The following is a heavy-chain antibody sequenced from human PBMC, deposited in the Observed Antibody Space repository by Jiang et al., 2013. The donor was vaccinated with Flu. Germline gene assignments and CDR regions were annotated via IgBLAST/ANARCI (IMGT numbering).Heavy chain of an antibody. D-gene: IGHD3-10*01. V-gene: IGHV3-53*01. CDR3: AGGSGSDYFGY. CDR2: IYSGGTT. J-gene: IGHJ4*02. Sequence: VQLLESGGGLIQPGGSLRLSCAASGFTVSSIHMNWVRQAPGEGLEWLSVIYSGGTTDYADSVRGRFTISRDNSKNTLSLQMNSLRAEDTAVYYCAGGSGSDYFGYWGPGTLVTVSS. CDR1: GFTVSSIH.